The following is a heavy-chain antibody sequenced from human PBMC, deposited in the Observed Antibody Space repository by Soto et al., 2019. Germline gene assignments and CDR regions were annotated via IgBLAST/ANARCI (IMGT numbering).Heavy chain of an antibody. V-gene: IGHV4-34*01. CDR3: ARTGGMDV. J-gene: IGHJ6*02. Sequence: HVQLQQWGAGLLRPSETLSLTCAVSGGYFRGFYWSWLSQTPEKGLEWIGEINHSGDTKYNPSLESRVTRSVDTSKNQFSLKVNFVTPADTAVYYCARTGGMDVWGPGATVTVSS. CDR2: INHSGDT. CDR1: GGYFRGFY.